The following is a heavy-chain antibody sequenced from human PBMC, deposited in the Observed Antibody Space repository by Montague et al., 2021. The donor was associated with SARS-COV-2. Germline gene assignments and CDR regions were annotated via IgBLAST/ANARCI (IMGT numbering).Heavy chain of an antibody. CDR2: VFYRGST. V-gene: IGHV4-39*01. J-gene: IGHJ4*01. CDR1: GDSISSLHYY. Sequence: SETRSLTCTVSGDSISSLHYYWGWLRQSPGKGLEWIGNVFYRGSTYYNPSLRSRVTISVDTSQNQLALRLRSVTATDTAIYYCARRAGVVGDTRFDYWGQGILVPVSS. CDR3: ARRAGVVGDTRFDY. D-gene: IGHD1-26*01.